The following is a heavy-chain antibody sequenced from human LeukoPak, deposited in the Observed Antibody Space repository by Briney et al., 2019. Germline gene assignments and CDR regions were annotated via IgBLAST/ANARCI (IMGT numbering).Heavy chain of an antibody. J-gene: IGHJ4*02. CDR2: INHSGST. Sequence: SETLSLTCTVSGGSISSGDYYWSWIRQPPGKGLEWIGEINHSGSTNYNPSLKSRVTISVDTSKNQFSLKLSSVTAADTAVYYCASKTLNCSSTSCPVDYWGQGTLVTVSS. V-gene: IGHV4-39*07. D-gene: IGHD2-2*01. CDR1: GGSISSGDYY. CDR3: ASKTLNCSSTSCPVDY.